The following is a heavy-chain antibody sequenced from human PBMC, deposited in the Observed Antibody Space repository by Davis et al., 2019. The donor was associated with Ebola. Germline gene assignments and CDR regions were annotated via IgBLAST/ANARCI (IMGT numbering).Heavy chain of an antibody. CDR1: GFTFRTYG. CDR2: ISGGGGAT. Sequence: GESLKISCAASGFTFRTYGLSWVRQAPGKGLEWVSTISGGGGATYYVDSVKGRFTISRDNVKNSLYLQMNSLRDEDTAVYYCARDRYSSSWQTDYWGQGTLVTVSS. J-gene: IGHJ4*02. D-gene: IGHD6-13*01. V-gene: IGHV3-48*02. CDR3: ARDRYSSSWQTDY.